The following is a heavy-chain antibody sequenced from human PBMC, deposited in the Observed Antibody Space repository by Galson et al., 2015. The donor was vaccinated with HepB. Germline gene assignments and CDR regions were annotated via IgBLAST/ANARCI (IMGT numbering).Heavy chain of an antibody. J-gene: IGHJ4*02. CDR2: ITSDGDGSNI. V-gene: IGHV3-74*01. Sequence: SLRLSCAASGFTISSCWMHWVRQAPGKGLVWVSHITSDGDGSNIRYADSVKGRFTISRDNAKNTLYLEINSLRVEDTAVYYCARDLRHCSADNCNWGQGTLFTVPS. D-gene: IGHD1-20*01. CDR3: ARDLRHCSADNCN. CDR1: GFTISSCW.